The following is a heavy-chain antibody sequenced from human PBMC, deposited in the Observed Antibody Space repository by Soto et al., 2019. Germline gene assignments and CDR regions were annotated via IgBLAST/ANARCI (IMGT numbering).Heavy chain of an antibody. D-gene: IGHD3-10*01. CDR2: IYPGDSDT. CDR3: ARQSLHQYGSGSYVAHYYYYGMDV. CDR1: GYSFTSYW. J-gene: IGHJ6*02. Sequence: PGESLKISCKGSGYSFTSYWIGWVRQMPGKGLEWMGIIYPGDSDTRYSPSFQGQVTISADKSISTAYLQWSSLKASDTAMYYCARQSLHQYGSGSYVAHYYYYGMDVWGQGTTVTVSS. V-gene: IGHV5-51*01.